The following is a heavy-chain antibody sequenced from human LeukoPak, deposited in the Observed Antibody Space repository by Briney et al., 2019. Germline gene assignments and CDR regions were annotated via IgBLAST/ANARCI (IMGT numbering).Heavy chain of an antibody. CDR1: GGSISTYY. Sequence: SETLSLTCTVSGGSISTYYWSWIRQPPGKGLDWIGSFYYTGSTNYNPSLRSRVTISLDTSKNQISLRLSSVTAADTAVYYCARGANYWGQGTLVTVSS. CDR3: ARGANY. CDR2: FYYTGST. D-gene: IGHD5-12*01. V-gene: IGHV4-59*01. J-gene: IGHJ4*02.